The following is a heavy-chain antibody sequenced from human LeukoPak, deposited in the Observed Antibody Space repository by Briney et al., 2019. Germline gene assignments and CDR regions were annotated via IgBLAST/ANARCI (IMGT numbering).Heavy chain of an antibody. J-gene: IGHJ2*01. CDR2: IYTSGST. Sequence: SETLSLTCTVSGGSISSGSYYWSWIREPAGKGREWIGRIYTSGSTNYNPSLKSRVTIPLDPSKNQFSLKLSSVTAADTAIYYCARDAPNYDILTGFLYRYFDLWGRGTLVTVSS. CDR1: GGSISSGSYY. CDR3: ARDAPNYDILTGFLYRYFDL. V-gene: IGHV4-61*02. D-gene: IGHD3-9*01.